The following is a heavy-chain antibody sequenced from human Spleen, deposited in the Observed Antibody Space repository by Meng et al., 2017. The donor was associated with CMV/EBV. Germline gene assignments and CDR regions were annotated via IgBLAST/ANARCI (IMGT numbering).Heavy chain of an antibody. CDR1: GFSSSDYY. CDR3: VRDYKGGYYDILIRGYYFGMDV. CDR2: ISGSGSTI. D-gene: IGHD3-9*01. V-gene: IGHV3-11*01. J-gene: IGHJ6*02. Sequence: GGSLRLSCAASGFSSSDYYMSWIRQAPGKGLEWISYISGSGSTIYYADSVKGRFTISRDNAKNSLYLQMNSLRAEDTAVYYCVRDYKGGYYDILIRGYYFGMDVWGQGTTVTVSS.